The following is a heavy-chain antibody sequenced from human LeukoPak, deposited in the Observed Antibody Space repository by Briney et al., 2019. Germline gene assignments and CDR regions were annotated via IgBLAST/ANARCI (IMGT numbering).Heavy chain of an antibody. CDR1: GGSFSGYY. J-gene: IGHJ6*02. Sequence: SETLSLTCAVYGGSFSGYYWSWIRQPPGKGLEWIGEINHSGSTNYNPSLKSRVTISVDTSKNQFSLKLSSVTAAGTAVYYCARGTKPKITMVRGALYGMDVWGQGTTVTVSS. CDR2: INHSGST. D-gene: IGHD3-10*01. CDR3: ARGTKPKITMVRGALYGMDV. V-gene: IGHV4-34*01.